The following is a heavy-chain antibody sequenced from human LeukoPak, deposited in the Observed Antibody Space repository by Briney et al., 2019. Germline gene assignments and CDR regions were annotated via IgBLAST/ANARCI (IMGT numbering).Heavy chain of an antibody. Sequence: GGSLRLSCAASGFTFSRYWLSWVRQAPGKGLGWVANMNEVGSKKFYVDSVKGRFTISRDNAQNSVFLQMNSLRAEDTAVYYCARVILGVAQYSGLDVWGQGTTVTVSS. D-gene: IGHD2/OR15-2a*01. CDR3: ARVILGVAQYSGLDV. CDR2: MNEVGSKK. CDR1: GFTFSRYW. J-gene: IGHJ6*02. V-gene: IGHV3-7*01.